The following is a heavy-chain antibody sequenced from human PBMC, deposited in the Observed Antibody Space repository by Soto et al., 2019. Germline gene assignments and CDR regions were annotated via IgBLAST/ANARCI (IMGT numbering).Heavy chain of an antibody. V-gene: IGHV3-23*01. CDR3: ARDGGDSSSWYFAFDI. CDR2: ISGSGGTT. D-gene: IGHD6-13*01. CDR1: GFTFGSYA. Sequence: PGGSLRLSCAASGFTFGSYAMDWVRQAPGKGLEWVSVISGSGGTTYYADSVKGRFTISRDNAKNSLYLQMNSLRAEDTAVYYCARDGGDSSSWYFAFDIWGQGTMVTVSS. J-gene: IGHJ3*02.